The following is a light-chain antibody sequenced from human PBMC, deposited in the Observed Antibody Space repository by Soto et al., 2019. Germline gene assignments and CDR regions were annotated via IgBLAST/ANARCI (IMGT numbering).Light chain of an antibody. CDR1: QSITSY. J-gene: IGKJ2*01. Sequence: EIVLTHSPAYLSLTPGERVTLSFSASQSITSYLAWYQKKPGQTPRLLIYDAVNRATGVPDRFSGGGSGTDFTLTISSLEAEDSAVYYCQQRSNWPPEFTFGQGTKVDIK. CDR2: DAV. V-gene: IGKV3-11*01. CDR3: QQRSNWPPEFT.